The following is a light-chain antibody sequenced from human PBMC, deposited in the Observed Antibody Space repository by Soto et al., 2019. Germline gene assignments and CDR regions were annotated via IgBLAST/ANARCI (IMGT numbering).Light chain of an antibody. CDR2: VNN. V-gene: IGLV1-40*01. CDR3: QSYDNALSAWV. J-gene: IGLJ3*02. CDR1: SSNIGTGYD. Sequence: QPVLTQPPSVSGAPGQRVTISCTGSSSNIGTGYDVHWYQQLPGTAPKLLIYVNNNRPSGVPDRFSGSKSGTSASLAITGLQAEDEAAYYCQSYDNALSAWVFGGGTQLTVL.